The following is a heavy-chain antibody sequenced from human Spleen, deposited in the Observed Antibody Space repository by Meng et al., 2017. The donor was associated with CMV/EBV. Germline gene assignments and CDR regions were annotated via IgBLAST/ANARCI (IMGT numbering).Heavy chain of an antibody. CDR2: IYYSGST. Sequence: SETLSLTCTVSGGSVSSGSYYWSWIRQPPGKGLEWIGYIYYSGSTNYNPSLKSRVTISVDTSKNQFSLKVSSVTAADTAVYYCARGGVLVPAPMRSRWGYLYYGVDVWGQGTTVTVSS. CDR1: GGSVSSGSYY. CDR3: ARGGVLVPAPMRSRWGYLYYGVDV. D-gene: IGHD2-2*01. J-gene: IGHJ6*02. V-gene: IGHV4-61*01.